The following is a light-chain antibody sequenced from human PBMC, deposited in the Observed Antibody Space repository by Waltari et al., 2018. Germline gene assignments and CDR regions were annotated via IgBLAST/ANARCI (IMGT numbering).Light chain of an antibody. CDR2: EDD. CDR3: GTWDSSMSVGV. Sequence: QSVLTQPPSVSAASGQKVTISCSGSSPNIGKTYVSWYQQFPGAAPKLLSYEDDKRPSGISGRFSGSKSGTSATLDIHGLQTGDEADYYCGTWDSSMSVGVLGGGTKVTVL. J-gene: IGLJ2*01. V-gene: IGLV1-51*01. CDR1: SPNIGKTY.